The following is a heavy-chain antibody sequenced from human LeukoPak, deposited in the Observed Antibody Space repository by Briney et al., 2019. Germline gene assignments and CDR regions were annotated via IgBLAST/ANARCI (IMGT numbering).Heavy chain of an antibody. CDR1: GFIFNSYG. CDR2: IWYDGSNK. D-gene: IGHD6-19*01. CDR3: AKGHIAVADKGGWFDP. J-gene: IGHJ5*02. Sequence: GRSLRLSCAASGFIFNSYGMHWVRQAPGKGLEWVAFIWYDGSNKYYADSVKGRFTISRDNSKNTLYLQMNSLTAEDTALYYCAKGHIAVADKGGWFDPWGQGTLVTVSS. V-gene: IGHV3-33*06.